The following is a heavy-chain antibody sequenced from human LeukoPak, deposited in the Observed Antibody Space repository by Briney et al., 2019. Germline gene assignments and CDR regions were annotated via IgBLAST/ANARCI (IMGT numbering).Heavy chain of an antibody. CDR2: IYYSGST. Sequence: SETLSLTCTVSGGSISSYYWTWIRQPPEKGMEWNGYIYYSGSTRYNPSLESRVTISVDTSKNQFSLKLSSVTAADTAVYYCARHRYSSGWSDYDYWGQGILVTVSS. CDR3: ARHRYSSGWSDYDY. D-gene: IGHD6-19*01. V-gene: IGHV4-59*08. CDR1: GGSISSYY. J-gene: IGHJ4*02.